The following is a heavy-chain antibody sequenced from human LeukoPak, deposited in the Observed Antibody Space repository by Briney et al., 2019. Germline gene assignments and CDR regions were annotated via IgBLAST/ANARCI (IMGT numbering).Heavy chain of an antibody. V-gene: IGHV3-43*01. D-gene: IGHD2-21*01. Sequence: GGSLRLSCAASGFTFDDYTMHWVRQAPGKGLEWVSLISWDGDSTYYADSVKGRFTISRDNSKNSLYLQMNSLRTEDTALYYCAKDMGGEYCGGDCYNAFDIWGQGTMVTVSS. CDR2: ISWDGDST. CDR1: GFTFDDYT. CDR3: AKDMGGEYCGGDCYNAFDI. J-gene: IGHJ3*02.